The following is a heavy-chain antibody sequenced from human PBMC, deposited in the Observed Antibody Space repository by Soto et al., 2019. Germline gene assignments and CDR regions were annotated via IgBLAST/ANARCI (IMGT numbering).Heavy chain of an antibody. V-gene: IGHV3-23*01. CDR2: ISGSGGST. CDR1: GFTFSILA. D-gene: IGHD7-27*01. CDR3: AKEVSLGSTVDLGY. J-gene: IGHJ4*02. Sequence: QSGGSLRLSCAASGFTFSILAMSWVRQSPGKGLEWVSTISGSGGSTYYADAVKGRFSISRDNSMGTLYLQMKSLRVEDTAIYYCAKEVSLGSTVDLGYWGQGTLVTVSS.